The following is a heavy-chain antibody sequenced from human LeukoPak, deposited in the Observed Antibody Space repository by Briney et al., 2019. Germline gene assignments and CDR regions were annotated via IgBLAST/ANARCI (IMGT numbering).Heavy chain of an antibody. J-gene: IGHJ4*02. Sequence: GGSLRLSCAASGFTFSSYEMNWVRQAPGKGLEWVSYISSSGSTIYYADSVKGRFTISRDNAKNSLYLQMNSLRAEDTAVYYCARSSSGWYWGGPYWGQGTLVTVSS. CDR1: GFTFSSYE. CDR2: ISSSGSTI. CDR3: ARSSSGWYWGGPY. D-gene: IGHD6-19*01. V-gene: IGHV3-48*03.